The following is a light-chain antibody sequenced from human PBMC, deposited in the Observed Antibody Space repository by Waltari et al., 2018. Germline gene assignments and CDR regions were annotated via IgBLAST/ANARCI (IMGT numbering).Light chain of an antibody. CDR2: GAS. J-gene: IGKJ1*01. V-gene: IGKV3-15*01. CDR1: HSVGTT. CDR3: QQYANWPLWT. Sequence: ETVMTQSPGTLSVSPGDRVTLPSRASHSVGTTLVWFQQKNGQPPRLLIFGASTRATGVPTRLSGGGAGTEFTLTISSLQSEDFAVYYCQQYANWPLWTFGQGTKVEFK.